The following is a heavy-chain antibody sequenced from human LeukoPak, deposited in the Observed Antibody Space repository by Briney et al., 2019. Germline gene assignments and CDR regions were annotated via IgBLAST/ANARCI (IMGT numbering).Heavy chain of an antibody. Sequence: ASVKVSCKVSGYTLTELSMHWVRQAPGKGLEWMGGFDPEDGETIYAQKFQGRVTMTEDTSTDTAYMELSSLRSEDTAVYYCAIMDDSSGYYPAPFDYWGQGTLVTVSS. V-gene: IGHV1-24*01. D-gene: IGHD3-22*01. J-gene: IGHJ4*02. CDR3: AIMDDSSGYYPAPFDY. CDR2: FDPEDGET. CDR1: GYTLTELS.